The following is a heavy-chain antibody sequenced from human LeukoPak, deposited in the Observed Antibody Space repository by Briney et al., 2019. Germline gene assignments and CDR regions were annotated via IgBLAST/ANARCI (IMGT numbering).Heavy chain of an antibody. Sequence: ASVKVSCKASGYTFTGYYMHWVRQAPGQGLEWMGWISAYNGNTAYAQKFQGRVTITRNTSISTAYMELSSLRSEDTAVYYCAREDYYDSGSNDYWGQGTLVTVSS. D-gene: IGHD3-22*01. CDR3: AREDYYDSGSNDY. J-gene: IGHJ4*02. CDR2: ISAYNGNT. CDR1: GYTFTGYY. V-gene: IGHV1-8*03.